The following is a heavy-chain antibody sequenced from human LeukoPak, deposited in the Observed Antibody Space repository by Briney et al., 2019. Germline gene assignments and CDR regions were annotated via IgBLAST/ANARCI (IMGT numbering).Heavy chain of an antibody. CDR1: GFTFSSYA. V-gene: IGHV3-23*01. CDR2: ISGSGGST. Sequence: GGSLRLSCAASGFTFSSYAMSWVRQAPGKGLEWVSAISGSGGSTYYADSVKGRFTISRDNSKNTLYLQMNSLRAEDTAVYYCARDSRRGSSWYSDYWGQGTLVTVSS. J-gene: IGHJ4*02. CDR3: ARDSRRGSSWYSDY. D-gene: IGHD6-13*01.